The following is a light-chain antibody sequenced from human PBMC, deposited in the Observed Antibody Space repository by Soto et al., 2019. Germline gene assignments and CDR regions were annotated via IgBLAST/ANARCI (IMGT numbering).Light chain of an antibody. J-gene: IGKJ1*01. CDR1: QTVISNS. CDR3: QQYNHWPRT. CDR2: GAS. Sequence: EIVLTQSPGTLSLSPGEGGTLSCRASQTVISNSLAWYQQKPGQAPRLLIYGASTRATDIPARFSGSGSGTEFTLTISSLQSEDSGVYYCQQYNHWPRTFGQGTKVDIK. V-gene: IGKV3-15*01.